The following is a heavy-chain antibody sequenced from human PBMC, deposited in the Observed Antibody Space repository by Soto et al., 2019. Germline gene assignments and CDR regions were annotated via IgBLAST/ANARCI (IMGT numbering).Heavy chain of an antibody. CDR3: AADQADCGGDCYSWFDP. J-gene: IGHJ5*02. V-gene: IGHV1-58*01. D-gene: IGHD2-21*02. CDR2: IVVGSGNT. CDR1: GFTFTSAA. Sequence: RASVKVSCNASGFTFTSAAVQWVRQARGQRLEWIGWIVVGSGNTNYAQKFQERVTITRDMSTSTAYMELSSLRSEDTAVYYCAADQADCGGDCYSWFDPWGQGTLVTVSS.